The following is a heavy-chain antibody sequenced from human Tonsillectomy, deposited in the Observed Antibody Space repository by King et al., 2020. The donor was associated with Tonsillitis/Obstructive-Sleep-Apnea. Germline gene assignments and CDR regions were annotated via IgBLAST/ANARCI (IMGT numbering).Heavy chain of an antibody. CDR1: GFTFTSYW. Sequence: VQLVESGGGLVQPGGSLRLSCAASGFTFTSYWMHWVRQAPGKGLVWVSRINSDGSSTTYADSVKGRFTIYRDNAKNTLYLQMNSLRAEDTAVYYCARGGGYSYGLFDYWGQGTLVTVSS. V-gene: IGHV3-74*01. J-gene: IGHJ4*02. CDR2: INSDGSST. CDR3: ARGGGYSYGLFDY. D-gene: IGHD5-18*01.